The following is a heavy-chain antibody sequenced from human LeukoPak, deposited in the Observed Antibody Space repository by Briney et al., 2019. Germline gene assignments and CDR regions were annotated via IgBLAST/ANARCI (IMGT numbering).Heavy chain of an antibody. V-gene: IGHV1-18*01. CDR1: GYTFTSYG. CDR2: ISAYNGNT. Sequence: ASVKVSCKASGYTFTSYGISWVRQAPGQGLEWMGWISAYNGNTNYAQKLQGRVTMTTDTSTSTAYMELRSLRSDDCARDPDLYSIVATRGGWFDPWGQGTLVTVSS. CDR3: LYSIVATRGGWFDP. J-gene: IGHJ5*02. D-gene: IGHD5-12*01.